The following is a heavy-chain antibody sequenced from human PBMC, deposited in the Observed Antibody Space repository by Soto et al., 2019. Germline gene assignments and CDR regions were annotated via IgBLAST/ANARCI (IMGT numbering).Heavy chain of an antibody. J-gene: IGHJ4*02. D-gene: IGHD1-7*01. CDR2: ISYDGSNK. CDR1: GFTFSSHG. CDR3: AKDLNYLKCLDY. Sequence: QVQLVESGGGVVQPGRSLRLSCAASGFTFSSHGMHWVRQAPGKGLEWVAVISYDGSNKYYADSVKGRFTISRDNSKNTLYLQMNSLRADDTAVYYCAKDLNYLKCLDYWGQGTLVTVSS. V-gene: IGHV3-30*18.